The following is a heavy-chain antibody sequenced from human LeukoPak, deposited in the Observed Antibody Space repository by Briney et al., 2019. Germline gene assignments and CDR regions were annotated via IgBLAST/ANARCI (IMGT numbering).Heavy chain of an antibody. Sequence: GESLKISCKGSGYSFTSYWIGWVRQMPGKGLEWMGIIYPGDSNTKYSPSFQGQVTMSADKSISTAYLQWNSLKASDTAMYYCMTRIGITVAWGQGTLVTVSS. CDR3: MTRIGITVA. CDR2: IYPGDSNT. V-gene: IGHV5-51*01. CDR1: GYSFTSYW. D-gene: IGHD6-19*01. J-gene: IGHJ5*02.